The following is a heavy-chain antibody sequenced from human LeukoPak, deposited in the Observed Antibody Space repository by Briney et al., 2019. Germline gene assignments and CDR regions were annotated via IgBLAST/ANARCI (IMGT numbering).Heavy chain of an antibody. CDR1: GFTFSSYG. CDR2: IWYDGSNK. D-gene: IGHD3-22*01. Sequence: GRSLRLSCAASGFTFSSYGMHRVRQAPGKGLEWVAVIWYDGSNKYYADSVKGRFTISRDNSKNTLYLQMNSLRAEDTAVYYCARRGYYYDSSGYGGFGAYYYYGMDVWGQGTTVTVSS. V-gene: IGHV3-33*01. CDR3: ARRGYYYDSSGYGGFGAYYYYGMDV. J-gene: IGHJ6*02.